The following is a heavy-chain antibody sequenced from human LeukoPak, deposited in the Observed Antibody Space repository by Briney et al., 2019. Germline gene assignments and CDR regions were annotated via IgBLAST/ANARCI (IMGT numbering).Heavy chain of an antibody. V-gene: IGHV3-23*01. CDR3: AKPRHSSSWYYFDS. Sequence: GGSLRLSCAASGFTFSSYAMTWVRQAPGMGLEWLSGISGSGGNTNYADSVQGRFTISRDNSKNTMYLQMSSLRAGDTAVYYCAKPRHSSSWYYFDSWGQGTLVTVSS. D-gene: IGHD6-13*01. J-gene: IGHJ4*02. CDR1: GFTFSSYA. CDR2: ISGSGGNT.